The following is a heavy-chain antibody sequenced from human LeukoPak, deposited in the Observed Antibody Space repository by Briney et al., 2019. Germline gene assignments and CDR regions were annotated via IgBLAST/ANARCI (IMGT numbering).Heavy chain of an antibody. CDR2: INHSGST. D-gene: IGHD2-2*01. CDR3: ARRRPAAISPFDY. J-gene: IGHJ4*02. Sequence: SETLSLTCAVSGGSFSAFFWRWIRQPPGKGLEWIGEINHSGSTNYNPSLKSRVTISVDTSKNQFSLKLSSVTAADTAVYYCARRRPAAISPFDYWGQGTLVTVSS. V-gene: IGHV4-34*01. CDR1: GGSFSAFF.